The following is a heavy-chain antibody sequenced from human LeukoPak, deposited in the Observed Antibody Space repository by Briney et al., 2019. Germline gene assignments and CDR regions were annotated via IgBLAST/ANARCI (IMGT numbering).Heavy chain of an antibody. V-gene: IGHV1-2*02. CDR3: ARARRTSDDAFDI. CDR2: INLNNGRI. Sequence: ASVKVSCKASGYTFTGYYMHWVRQAPGQGLEWMGWINLNNGRINYAQNFQGRVTMTRDTSISTAYMELSSLRSEDTAVYYCARARRTSDDAFDIWDQGTMVTVSS. D-gene: IGHD3/OR15-3a*01. J-gene: IGHJ3*02. CDR1: GYTFTGYY.